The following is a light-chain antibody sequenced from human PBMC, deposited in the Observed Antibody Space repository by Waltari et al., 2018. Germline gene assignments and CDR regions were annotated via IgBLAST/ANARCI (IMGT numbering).Light chain of an antibody. Sequence: QSVFTQPPSVSAAPGPMVTIPCSGSSSAIWNHFLCLSPQIPGTAPRLLIFENNKRPSEIPDRFSGSKSGSSATLGISGLQTGDEADYYCGTWDTSLNGGGWVFGGGTKLTVL. CDR2: ENN. CDR3: GTWDTSLNGGGWV. V-gene: IGLV1-51*02. CDR1: SSAIWNHF. J-gene: IGLJ3*02.